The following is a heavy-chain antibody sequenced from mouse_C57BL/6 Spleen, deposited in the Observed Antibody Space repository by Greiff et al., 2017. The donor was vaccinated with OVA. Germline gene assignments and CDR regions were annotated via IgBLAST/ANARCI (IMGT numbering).Heavy chain of an antibody. CDR3: AREGHYYGSRVYYFDY. CDR1: GFTFSDYY. D-gene: IGHD1-1*01. J-gene: IGHJ2*01. V-gene: IGHV5-16*01. Sequence: EVKLVESEGGLVQPGSSMKLSCTASGFTFSDYYMAWVRQVPEKGLEWVANINYDGSSTYYLDSLKSRFIISRDNAKNILYLQISSLKSEDTATHYCAREGHYYGSRVYYFDYWGQGTTLTVSS. CDR2: INYDGSST.